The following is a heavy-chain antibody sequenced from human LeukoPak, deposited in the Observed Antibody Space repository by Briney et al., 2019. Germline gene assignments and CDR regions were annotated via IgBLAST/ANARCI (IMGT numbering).Heavy chain of an antibody. CDR2: IYHSRST. V-gene: IGHV4-39*01. J-gene: IGHJ4*02. CDR1: GGSMRSSRNY. CDR3: ARNPTVGANRWFDY. Sequence: SETLSLTCSVSGGSMRSSRNYWGWIRQPPGKGLEWIASIYHSRSTYHNPSLKSRVTISVDMSKIQFSLRLTSVTAADTAVYYCARNPTVGANRWFDYWGQGTLVTVSS. D-gene: IGHD1-26*01.